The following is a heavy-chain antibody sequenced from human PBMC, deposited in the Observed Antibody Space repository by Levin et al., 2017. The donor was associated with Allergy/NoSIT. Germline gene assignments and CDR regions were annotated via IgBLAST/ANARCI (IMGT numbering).Heavy chain of an antibody. V-gene: IGHV3-15*01. CDR2: IKSKTDGGTT. CDR3: TTGLVVIRAFDI. J-gene: IGHJ3*02. CDR1: GFTFSNAW. D-gene: IGHD3-22*01. Sequence: GGSLRLSCAASGFTFSNAWMSWVRQAPGKGLEWVGRIKSKTDGGTTDYAAPVKGRFTISRDDSKNTLYLQMNSLKTEDTAVYYCTTGLVVIRAFDIWGQGTMVTVSS.